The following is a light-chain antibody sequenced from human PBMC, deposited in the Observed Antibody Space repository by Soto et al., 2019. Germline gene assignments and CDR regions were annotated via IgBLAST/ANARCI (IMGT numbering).Light chain of an antibody. CDR1: QSLVYVNGDTY. CDR2: KVS. V-gene: IGKV2-30*01. Sequence: DVVMTQSPLSLPVTLGQPASISCRSSQSLVYVNGDTYLDWFQHRPRQSPRRLIYKVSNRDSGVPDRFIGSGSGPDFTLKISRVEAEDVGVYYCMQGTHWPYAFGQGTKLEIK. CDR3: MQGTHWPYA. J-gene: IGKJ2*01.